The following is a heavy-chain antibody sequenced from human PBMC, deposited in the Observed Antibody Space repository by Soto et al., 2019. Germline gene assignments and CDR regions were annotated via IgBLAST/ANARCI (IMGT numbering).Heavy chain of an antibody. CDR2: ISAYNGNT. D-gene: IGHD6-19*01. V-gene: IGHV1-18*01. CDR3: ARVPDGIAVAGTVWDY. Sequence: GASVKVSCKASGYTFTNYGITWVRQAPGQGLEWMGWISAYNGNTHYTQRLQGRVTMTTDTSTSTAYMELRSLRSDDTAVYYCARVPDGIAVAGTVWDYWGQGTLVTVSS. J-gene: IGHJ4*02. CDR1: GYTFTNYG.